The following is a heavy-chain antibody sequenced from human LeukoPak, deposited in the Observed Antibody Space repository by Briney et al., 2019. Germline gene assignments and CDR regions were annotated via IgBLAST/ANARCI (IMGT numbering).Heavy chain of an antibody. CDR3: ARDGTAILAYCGGDCYSWFDP. V-gene: IGHV1-69*13. CDR1: GGTFSSYA. Sequence: PVKVSCKASGGTFSSYAISWVRQAPGQGLEWMGGIIPIFGTANYAQKFQGRVTITADESTSTAYMELSSLRSEDTAVYYCARDGTAILAYCGGDCYSWFDPWGQGALVTVSS. CDR2: IIPIFGTA. D-gene: IGHD2-21*02. J-gene: IGHJ5*02.